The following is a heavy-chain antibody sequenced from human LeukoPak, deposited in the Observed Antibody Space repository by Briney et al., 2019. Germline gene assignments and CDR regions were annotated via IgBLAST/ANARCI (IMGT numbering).Heavy chain of an antibody. CDR1: GFTFYTYA. J-gene: IGHJ4*02. CDR2: ISYDGSNK. V-gene: IGHV3-30*04. Sequence: GGSLRLSCAASGFTFYTYAMSWVRQAPGKGLEWVAVISYDGSNKYYADSVKGRFTISRDNSKNTLYLQMNSLRAEDTAVYYCARDGMVRGVPYYFDYWGQGTLVTVSS. CDR3: ARDGMVRGVPYYFDY. D-gene: IGHD3-10*01.